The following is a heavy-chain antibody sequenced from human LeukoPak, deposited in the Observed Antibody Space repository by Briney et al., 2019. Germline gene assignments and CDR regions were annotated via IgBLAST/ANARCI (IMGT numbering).Heavy chain of an antibody. CDR2: IDWDDDK. J-gene: IGHJ3*02. V-gene: IGHV2-70*04. CDR3: ARLYYDSSGSRDAFDI. D-gene: IGHD3-22*01. Sequence: SGPALVKPTQTLTLTCTFSGSSLSTSGMRVSWIRQPPGKALEWLARIDWDDDKFYSTSLKTRLTISKDTSKNQVVLTMTNMDPVDTATYYCARLYYDSSGSRDAFDIWGQGTMVTVSS. CDR1: GSSLSTSGMR.